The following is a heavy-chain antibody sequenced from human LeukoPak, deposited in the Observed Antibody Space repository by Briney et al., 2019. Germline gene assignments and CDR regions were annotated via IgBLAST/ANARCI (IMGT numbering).Heavy chain of an antibody. CDR1: GFTVSSNY. Sequence: GGSLRLSCAASGFTVSSNYMSWVRQAPGKGLEWVSVIYSGGSTYYADSVKGRFTISRDNSKNTLYLQMNSLRAEDTAVYYCAKPAYCGGDCYLYIDYWGQGTLVTVSS. J-gene: IGHJ4*02. V-gene: IGHV3-53*05. CDR3: AKPAYCGGDCYLYIDY. D-gene: IGHD2-21*02. CDR2: IYSGGST.